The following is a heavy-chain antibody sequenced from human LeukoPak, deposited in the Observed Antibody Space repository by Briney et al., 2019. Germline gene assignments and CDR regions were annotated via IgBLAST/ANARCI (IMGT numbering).Heavy chain of an antibody. Sequence: SGGSLRLSCAASGSTFSNYWMHWVRQAPGKGPVWVSRINFDGTTTTYADSVKGRFTISRDNSKNTLDLQMNSLKVEDTALYYCARALNWNQVDYWGQGTLVTVSS. D-gene: IGHD1-1*01. J-gene: IGHJ4*02. CDR1: GSTFSNYW. V-gene: IGHV3-74*01. CDR3: ARALNWNQVDY. CDR2: INFDGTTT.